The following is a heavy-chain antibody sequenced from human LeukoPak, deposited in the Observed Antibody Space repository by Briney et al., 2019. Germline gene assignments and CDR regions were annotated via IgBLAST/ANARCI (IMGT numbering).Heavy chain of an antibody. V-gene: IGHV4-61*02. CDR1: GGSISSGSYY. CDR2: IYTSGST. CDR3: AREAVIVGAIAGDAFDI. D-gene: IGHD1-26*01. J-gene: IGHJ3*02. Sequence: SQTLSLTCTVSGGSISSGSYYWSWIRQPAGKGLEWIGRIYTSGSTNYNPSLKSRVTISVDTSKNQFSLKLSSVTAAGTAVYYCAREAVIVGAIAGDAFDIWGQGTMVTVSS.